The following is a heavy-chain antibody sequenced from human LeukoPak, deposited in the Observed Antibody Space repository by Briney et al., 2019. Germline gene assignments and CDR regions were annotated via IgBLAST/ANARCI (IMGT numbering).Heavy chain of an antibody. V-gene: IGHV3-23*01. CDR1: GFTFSDYY. CDR2: MSGGGVCT. D-gene: IGHD2-15*01. J-gene: IGHJ4*02. Sequence: GGSLRLSCEASGFTFSDYYLGWIRQAPGKGLEWVSAMSGGGVCTYYADSVKGRFTISRDNSKNTLFLQMNSLRAEDTAVYYCAKSPVLSCSGGSCYLIDSWGQGTLVTVSS. CDR3: AKSPVLSCSGGSCYLIDS.